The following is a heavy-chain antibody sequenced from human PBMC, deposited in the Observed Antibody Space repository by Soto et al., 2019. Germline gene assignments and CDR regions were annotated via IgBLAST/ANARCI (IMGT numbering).Heavy chain of an antibody. Sequence: GGSLRLSCAASVFTFNTFAMTWVRQPPGKGLEWVSAISHAGYTYYIDSVRGRFTISRDNTKNTLYLQMNSLRAEDTAVYYCAREGLIGRGYSHGYDYWGLGTLVTVSS. J-gene: IGHJ4*02. CDR2: ISHAGYT. V-gene: IGHV3-23*01. D-gene: IGHD5-18*01. CDR3: AREGLIGRGYSHGYDY. CDR1: VFTFNTFA.